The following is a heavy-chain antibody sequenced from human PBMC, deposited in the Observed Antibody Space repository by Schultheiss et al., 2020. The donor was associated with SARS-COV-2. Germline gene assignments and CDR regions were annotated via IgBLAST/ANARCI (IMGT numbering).Heavy chain of an antibody. CDR3: ARDQAMVRGVNGAFDI. Sequence: ASVKVSCKASGGTFSSYAISWVRQAPGQGLEWMGWISAHNGNTNYAQKLQGRVTMTVDTSTSTAYMELSRLRSDDTAVYYCARDQAMVRGVNGAFDIWGQGTMVTVSS. J-gene: IGHJ3*02. CDR1: GGTFSSYA. V-gene: IGHV1-18*01. CDR2: ISAHNGNT. D-gene: IGHD3-10*01.